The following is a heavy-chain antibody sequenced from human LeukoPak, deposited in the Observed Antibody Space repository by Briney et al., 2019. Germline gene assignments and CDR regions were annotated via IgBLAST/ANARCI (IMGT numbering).Heavy chain of an antibody. CDR3: ARVRDSSSWYVGNWFDP. J-gene: IGHJ5*02. Sequence: PGGSLRLSCAASGFTFSSYWMHWVRQAPGKGLVWVSRINSDGSSTSYAGSVKGRFTISRDNAKNTLYLQMNSLRAEDTAVYYCARVRDSSSWYVGNWFDPWGQGTLVTVSS. CDR2: INSDGSST. D-gene: IGHD6-13*01. V-gene: IGHV3-74*01. CDR1: GFTFSSYW.